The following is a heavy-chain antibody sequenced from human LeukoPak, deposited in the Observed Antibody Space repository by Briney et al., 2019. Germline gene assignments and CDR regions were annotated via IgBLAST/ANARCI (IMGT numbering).Heavy chain of an antibody. Sequence: SETLSLTCTVSGGSISGYDWGWIRQPAGKGLEWIGRVYPSGGFTSNPSLKSRIAMSVGKSQNQFSLNLSSVTAADTAVYFCARQNGGYDYFDYWGQGTPVTVSS. CDR2: VYPSGGF. V-gene: IGHV4-4*07. D-gene: IGHD5-12*01. CDR3: ARQNGGYDYFDY. J-gene: IGHJ4*02. CDR1: GGSISGYD.